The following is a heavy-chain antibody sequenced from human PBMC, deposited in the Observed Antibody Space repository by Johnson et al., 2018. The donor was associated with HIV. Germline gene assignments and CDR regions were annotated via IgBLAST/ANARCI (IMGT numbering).Heavy chain of an antibody. CDR1: GFTFSSYD. D-gene: IGHD2-2*01. Sequence: VQLVESGGGLVQPGGSLRLSCAASGFTFSSYDMHWVRQATGKGLEWVSAIGTAGDTYYPGSVKGRFTISRENAKNSLYLQMNSLRAEDTAVYYCAKTAAADAFDIWGQGTMVTVSS. V-gene: IGHV3-13*01. CDR2: IGTAGDT. J-gene: IGHJ3*02. CDR3: AKTAAADAFDI.